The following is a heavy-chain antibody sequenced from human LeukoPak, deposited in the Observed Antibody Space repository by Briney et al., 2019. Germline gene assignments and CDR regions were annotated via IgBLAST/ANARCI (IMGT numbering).Heavy chain of an antibody. Sequence: SETLSLTCAVYGWSFNDYYWNWIRQPPGKGLEWIGEINARGDTNFNPSLKSRVTISVDTSKSQFSLRLASMIAADTAVYYCARGQVPAARGYNWFDPWGQGTLVTVSS. J-gene: IGHJ5*02. CDR1: GWSFNDYY. CDR3: ARGQVPAARGYNWFDP. D-gene: IGHD2-2*01. CDR2: INARGDT. V-gene: IGHV4-34*01.